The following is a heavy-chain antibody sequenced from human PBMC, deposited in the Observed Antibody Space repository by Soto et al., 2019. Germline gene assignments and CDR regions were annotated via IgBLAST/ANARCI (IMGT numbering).Heavy chain of an antibody. V-gene: IGHV4-31*03. CDR2: IYYSGST. Sequence: PSATLSLTCTVSGGSISSGGYYWSWIRQHPGKGLEWIGYIYYSGSTYYNPSLKSRVTISVDTSKNQFSLKLSSVTAADTAVYYCARTTTTGTTGDYWGQGTLVTVSS. CDR3: ARTTTTGTTGDY. CDR1: GGSISSGGYY. D-gene: IGHD1-1*01. J-gene: IGHJ4*02.